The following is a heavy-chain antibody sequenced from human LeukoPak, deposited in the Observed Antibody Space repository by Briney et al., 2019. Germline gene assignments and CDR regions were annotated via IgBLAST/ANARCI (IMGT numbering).Heavy chain of an antibody. J-gene: IGHJ4*02. CDR1: GFTFSNYG. V-gene: IGHV3-30*18. D-gene: IGHD3-3*01. CDR2: ISYDGNNK. Sequence: PGGSLSLSCAASGFTFSNYGMHWVRQAPGKGLEWVAVISYDGNNKYYADSVKGRFTISRDNSKNTLYLQMSSLRPEDTAVYYCAKELEGGTLYDWGQGTLVTVSS. CDR3: AKELEGGTLYD.